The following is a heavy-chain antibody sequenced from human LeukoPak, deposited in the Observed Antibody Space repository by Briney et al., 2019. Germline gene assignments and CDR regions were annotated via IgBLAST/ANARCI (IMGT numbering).Heavy chain of an antibody. CDR1: GGSISSYY. CDR3: ARAHSSGYYVD. CDR2: IYYSGST. J-gene: IGHJ4*02. V-gene: IGHV4-59*01. D-gene: IGHD3-22*01. Sequence: SETLSLTCTVSGGSISSYYWSWIRQPPGKGLKWIGYIYYSGSTNYNPSLKSRVTISVDTSKNQFSLKLSSVTAADTAVYYCARAHSSGYYVDWGQGTLVTVSS.